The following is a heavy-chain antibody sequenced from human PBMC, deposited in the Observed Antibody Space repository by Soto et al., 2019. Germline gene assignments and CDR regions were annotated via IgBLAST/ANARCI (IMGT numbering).Heavy chain of an antibody. V-gene: IGHV3-23*01. CDR2: ISASGGRT. J-gene: IGHJ3*01. CDR1: GFTFNSYA. Sequence: AVGSLRLSCAASGFTFNSYAMSWVRQAPGKGLEWVSGISASGGRTYYADSVKGRFTISRDNSKNTMYLQMNSLRVEDTAVYKCAKDWDLLRAFDLWGQGTMVTVSS. CDR3: AKDWDLLRAFDL. D-gene: IGHD1-26*01.